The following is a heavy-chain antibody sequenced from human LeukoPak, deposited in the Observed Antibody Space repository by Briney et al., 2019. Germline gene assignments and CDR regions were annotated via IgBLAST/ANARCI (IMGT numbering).Heavy chain of an antibody. J-gene: IGHJ3*02. V-gene: IGHV3-48*04. CDR1: GFTFSSYS. CDR2: ISSSSSTI. CDR3: ARGNWNYGAAFDI. Sequence: GGSLRLSCAASGFTFSSYSMNGVRQAPGKGLEWVSYISSSSSTIYYADSVKGRFTISRDNDKNSLYLQMNSLRAEDTAVYYCARGNWNYGAAFDIWGQGTMVTVSS. D-gene: IGHD1-7*01.